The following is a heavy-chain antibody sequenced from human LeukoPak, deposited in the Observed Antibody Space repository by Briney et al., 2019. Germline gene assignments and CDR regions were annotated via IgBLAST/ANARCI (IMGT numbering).Heavy chain of an antibody. Sequence: SETLSLTCAVYGESLNGHYWSWIRQPPGKGLEWIGEGSDSGGTKYNPSLKSRVTISADTSKNQFSLKLSSVTPADTAVYYCARDPYSNTWPFDLWGRGTLVTVSS. CDR2: GSDSGGT. V-gene: IGHV4-34*01. CDR3: ARDPYSNTWPFDL. J-gene: IGHJ2*01. CDR1: GESLNGHY. D-gene: IGHD6-13*01.